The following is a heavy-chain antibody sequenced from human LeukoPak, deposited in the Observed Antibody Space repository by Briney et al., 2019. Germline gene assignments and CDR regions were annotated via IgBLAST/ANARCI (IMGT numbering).Heavy chain of an antibody. J-gene: IGHJ4*02. CDR1: GYTFTGYY. Sequence: GASVKVSCKASGYTFTGYYMHWVRQAPGQGLEWTGWINPNSGGTNYAQKFQGRVTMTRDTSIRTAYMELSRLRSDDTAVYYCARVLFYSSGNKSNRVDYWGQGTLVTVSS. V-gene: IGHV1-2*02. CDR3: ARVLFYSSGNKSNRVDY. CDR2: INPNSGGT. D-gene: IGHD6-19*01.